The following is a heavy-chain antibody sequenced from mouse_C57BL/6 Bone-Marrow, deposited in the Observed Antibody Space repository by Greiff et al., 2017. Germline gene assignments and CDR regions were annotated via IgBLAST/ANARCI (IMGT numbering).Heavy chain of an antibody. V-gene: IGHV1-64*01. CDR1: GYTFTSYW. J-gene: IGHJ3*01. D-gene: IGHD2-4*01. CDR3: ARDYDYDGLFAY. CDR2: IHPDSGST. Sequence: QVQLQQPGAELVKPGASVKLSCKASGYTFTSYWMHWVKQRPGQGLEWIGMIHPDSGSTNYNEKFKGKATLTVDKSSSTAYMQLSSLTSEDSAVYYCARDYDYDGLFAYWGQGTLVTVSA.